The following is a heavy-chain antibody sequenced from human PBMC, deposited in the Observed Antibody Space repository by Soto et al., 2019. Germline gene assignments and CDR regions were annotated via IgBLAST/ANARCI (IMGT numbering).Heavy chain of an antibody. V-gene: IGHV3-30-3*01. D-gene: IGHD1-26*01. CDR2: ISYYLSNK. CDR1: GFTFSSYA. Sequence: PGGSLRLSCAASGFTFSSYAMHWVRQAPVNGLEFVAVISYYLSNKYYADSVKGRFTISRYNSKNTLYLQMNSLRAEYTAVYYCERDQEEVAASTFDYWGQGTLVTVSS. J-gene: IGHJ4*02. CDR3: ERDQEEVAASTFDY.